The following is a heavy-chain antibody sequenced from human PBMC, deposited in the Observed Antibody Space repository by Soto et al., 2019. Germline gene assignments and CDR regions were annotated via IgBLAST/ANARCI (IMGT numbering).Heavy chain of an antibody. V-gene: IGHV4-4*02. CDR2: IYHSGNT. CDR3: ARGGRWLFDY. Sequence: QVQLMESGPGLVKPSGTLSLTCAVSGGSISTDNWWSWVRQPPGKGLEWVGEIYHSGNTNYNPSLKSRLTISIDKSKDQFPLDVTFVTAADTAVYYCARGGRWLFDYWGQGALVTVSP. J-gene: IGHJ4*02. D-gene: IGHD5-12*01. CDR1: GGSISTDNW.